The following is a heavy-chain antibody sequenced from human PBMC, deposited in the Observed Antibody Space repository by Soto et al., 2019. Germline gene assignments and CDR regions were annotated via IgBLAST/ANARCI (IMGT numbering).Heavy chain of an antibody. V-gene: IGHV1-69*12. D-gene: IGHD3-22*01. CDR2: IIPIFGTA. Sequence: QVQLVQSGAEVKKPGSSVKVSCKASGGTFSSYAITWVRQAPGQGLEWMGGIIPIFGTANYAQKFQGRVTITADESTSTADMELSRLRSEDTAVYYCSRDRGPSSSYYPYWFDSWGQGTLVTVSS. CDR1: GGTFSSYA. J-gene: IGHJ5*01. CDR3: SRDRGPSSSYYPYWFDS.